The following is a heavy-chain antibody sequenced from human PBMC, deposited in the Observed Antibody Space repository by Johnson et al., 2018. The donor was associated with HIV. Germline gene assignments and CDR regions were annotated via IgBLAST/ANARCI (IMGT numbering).Heavy chain of an antibody. V-gene: IGHV3-48*04. Sequence: VQLVESGGGVVQPGRSLRLSCAASGFTFSSYAMHWVRQAPGKGLEWVSYISSSGSTIYYADSVKGRFTISRDNAKNSLYLQMNSLRAEDTAVYHCAKPAGGGIAARNAFDIWGQGTMVTVSS. CDR2: ISSSGSTI. CDR3: AKPAGGGIAARNAFDI. J-gene: IGHJ3*02. D-gene: IGHD6-6*01. CDR1: GFTFSSYA.